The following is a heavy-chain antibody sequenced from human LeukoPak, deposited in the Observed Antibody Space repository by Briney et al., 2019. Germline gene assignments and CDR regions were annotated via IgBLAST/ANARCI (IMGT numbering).Heavy chain of an antibody. CDR3: ARGGSGGSYFDY. D-gene: IGHD1-26*01. Sequence: PSETLSLTCAVSGGPISSGGYSWSWIRQPPGKGLEWIGYIYHSGSTYYNPSLKSRVTISVDRSKNQFSLKLSSVTAADTAVYYCARGGSGGSYFDYWGQGTLVTVSS. CDR1: GGPISSGGYS. V-gene: IGHV4-30-2*01. J-gene: IGHJ4*02. CDR2: IYHSGST.